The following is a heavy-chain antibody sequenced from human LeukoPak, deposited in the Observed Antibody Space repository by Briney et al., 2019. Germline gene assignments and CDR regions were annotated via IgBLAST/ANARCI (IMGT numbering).Heavy chain of an antibody. D-gene: IGHD2-2*01. CDR2: IYTSGGT. CDR1: GGSISSSY. CDR3: ARDAIVVVPAADYYYYMDV. J-gene: IGHJ6*03. Sequence: SETLSLTCTVSGGSISSSYWGWIRQPAGKGLEWIGRIYTSGGTNYNPSLKRRVTMSVDTSKNQFSLKLSSVTAADTAVYYCARDAIVVVPAADYYYYMDVWGKGTTVTVSS. V-gene: IGHV4-4*07.